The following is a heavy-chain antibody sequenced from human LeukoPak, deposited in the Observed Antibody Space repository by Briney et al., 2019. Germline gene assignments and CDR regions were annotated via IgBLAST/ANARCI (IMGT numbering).Heavy chain of an antibody. Sequence: SETLSLTCAVYGGSLSGYYWSWIRQPPGKGLEWIGEINHSGSTNYNPSLKSRVTISVDTSKNQFSLKLSSVTAADTAVYYCASLPGIAAAGTPTHFDYWGQGTLVTVSS. CDR1: GGSLSGYY. J-gene: IGHJ4*02. CDR3: ASLPGIAAAGTPTHFDY. D-gene: IGHD6-13*01. CDR2: INHSGST. V-gene: IGHV4-34*01.